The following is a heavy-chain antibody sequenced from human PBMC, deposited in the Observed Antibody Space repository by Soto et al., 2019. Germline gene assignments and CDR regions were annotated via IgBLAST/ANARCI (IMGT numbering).Heavy chain of an antibody. CDR1: GFSFSSYW. CDR2: INSDGSST. Sequence: GGSLRLSCAASGFSFSSYWMHWVRQAPGKGLVWVSRINSDGSSTSYADSVKGRFTISRDNAKNTLYLQMNSLRAEDTAVYYCARDARRGSGGSWYYYYGLDVWGQGTTVTVSS. CDR3: ARDARRGSGGSWYYYYGLDV. J-gene: IGHJ6*02. D-gene: IGHD2-15*01. V-gene: IGHV3-74*01.